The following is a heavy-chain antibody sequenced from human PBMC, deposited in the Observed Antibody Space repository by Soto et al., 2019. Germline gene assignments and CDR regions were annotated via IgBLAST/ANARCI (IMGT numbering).Heavy chain of an antibody. CDR3: ARGAPFPNWNFDY. Sequence: KQSQTLSLTCAISGDSVSSNSAAWNWSRQSPSRGLEWLGRTYYRSKWYNDYAVSVKSRITINPDTSKNQFSLQLNSVTTEDTAVYYCARGAPFPNWNFDYWGQGTLVTVSS. J-gene: IGHJ4*02. D-gene: IGHD1-20*01. V-gene: IGHV6-1*01. CDR1: GDSVSSNSAA. CDR2: TYYRSKWYN.